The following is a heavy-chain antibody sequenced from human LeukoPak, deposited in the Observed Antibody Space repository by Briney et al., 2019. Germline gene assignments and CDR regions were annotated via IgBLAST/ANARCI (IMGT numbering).Heavy chain of an antibody. V-gene: IGHV3-30*15. CDR2: ISYDGSSK. D-gene: IGHD2-2*01. CDR3: ARDKIDDCSAPSCWGSFDF. Sequence: GGSLRLSCAASGFTFSTFAMHWVRQAPGEGLEWVSVISYDGSSKAYADSVTGRFTISRDNSKNTLYLQMSDLRAEDTAIFYCARDKIDDCSAPSCWGSFDFWGQGSLVTVSS. J-gene: IGHJ4*02. CDR1: GFTFSTFA.